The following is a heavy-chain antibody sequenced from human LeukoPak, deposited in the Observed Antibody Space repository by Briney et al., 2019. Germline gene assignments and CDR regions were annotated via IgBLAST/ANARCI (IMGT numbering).Heavy chain of an antibody. Sequence: GGSLRLSCAASGFTFSSYAMSWVRQAPGKGLEWVSAISGSGGSTYYADSVKGRFTISRDNSKNTLYLQMNTLRAEDTAVYYCAKVXGGXSYGPGVVFDYWGQGTLVTVSS. CDR3: AKVXGGXSYGPGVVFDY. V-gene: IGHV3-23*01. CDR1: GFTFSSYA. CDR2: ISGSGGST. J-gene: IGHJ4*02. D-gene: IGHD5-18*01.